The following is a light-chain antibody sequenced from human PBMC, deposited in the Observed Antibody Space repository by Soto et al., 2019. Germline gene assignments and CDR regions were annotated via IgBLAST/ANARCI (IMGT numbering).Light chain of an antibody. Sequence: QSVLTQPPSVSAAPGQTVTISCSGSSSNIGNNYVSWYQQLPRTAPKLLIYDNNRRPSGIPDRFSGSKSGTSATLGITGLQTGDEADYYCGTWDSSLSAVVFGGATNVTVL. CDR2: DNN. J-gene: IGLJ2*01. CDR1: SSNIGNNY. CDR3: GTWDSSLSAVV. V-gene: IGLV1-51*01.